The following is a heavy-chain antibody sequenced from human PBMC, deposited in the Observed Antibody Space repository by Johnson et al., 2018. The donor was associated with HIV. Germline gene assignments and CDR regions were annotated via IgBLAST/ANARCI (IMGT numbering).Heavy chain of an antibody. V-gene: IGHV3-11*04. CDR2: ISSSGSTI. D-gene: IGHD3-10*01. J-gene: IGHJ3*02. CDR1: GFTFSDYY. CDR3: ARDRLLWFRELWPHDAFDI. Sequence: QIQLVESGGGVMQPGKSLRLSCAASGFTFSDYYMSWIRQAPGKGLEWVSYISSSGSTIYYADSVKGRFTISRDNAKNSLYLQMNSLRVEDTALYYCARDRLLWFRELWPHDAFDIWGQGTMVTVSS.